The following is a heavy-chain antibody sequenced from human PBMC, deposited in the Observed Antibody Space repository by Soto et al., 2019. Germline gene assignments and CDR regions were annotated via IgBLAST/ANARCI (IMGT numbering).Heavy chain of an antibody. CDR2: IWYDGSKK. CDR3: ARGVPPDY. Sequence: QVPVVESGGGVVQPGTSLRLSCAASGFTFRGYGMQWVRQAPGKGLEWVAVIWYDGSKKYYADSVKGRFTISRDNPKSTLYLQMNSLRVEDTAVYYCARGVPPDYWGQGTLVTVSS. J-gene: IGHJ4*02. CDR1: GFTFRGYG. V-gene: IGHV3-33*01.